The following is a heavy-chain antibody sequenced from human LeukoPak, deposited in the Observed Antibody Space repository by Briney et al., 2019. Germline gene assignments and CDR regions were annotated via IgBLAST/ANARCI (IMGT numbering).Heavy chain of an antibody. CDR3: ARAGVWDYDGTSGYHNGAFDI. V-gene: IGHV4-59*01. Sequence: PSETLSLTCTVSGGSISSYYWSWIRQPPRKGLEWIGYIYYSGSTNYNPSLKSRVTISVDTSKNQFSLKLSSVTAADTAVYYCARAGVWDYDGTSGYHNGAFDIWGQGTMVTVSS. J-gene: IGHJ3*02. CDR2: IYYSGST. CDR1: GGSISSYY. D-gene: IGHD3-22*01.